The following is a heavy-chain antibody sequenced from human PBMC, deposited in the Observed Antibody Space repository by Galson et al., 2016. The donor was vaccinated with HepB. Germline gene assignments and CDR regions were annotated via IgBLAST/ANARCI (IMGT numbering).Heavy chain of an antibody. CDR2: ICGRCGDM. CDR3: AIDPSQWHDLLFGN. Sequence: SLRLSCAASGFTFDKYGMIWFRQAPGKGLEWVSTICGRCGDMDYADSVKGRFTISRDDSKNTLYLHMNSLRVEDTAIYYCAIDPSQWHDLLFGNWAQGTLVTVSA. D-gene: IGHD6-19*01. CDR1: GFTFDKYG. J-gene: IGHJ4*02. V-gene: IGHV3-23*01.